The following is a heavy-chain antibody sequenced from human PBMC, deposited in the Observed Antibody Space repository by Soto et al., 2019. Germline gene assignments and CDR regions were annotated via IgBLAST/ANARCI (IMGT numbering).Heavy chain of an antibody. CDR3: ASSYCGGDCYSVYYYYGMDV. Sequence: QVQLVQSGAEVKKPGASVKVSCKASGYTFTSYGIIWVRQAPGQGLEWMGWISAYNGNTNYAQKLQGRVTMTPDTSTSRAYMELGSLRSDDTAVYYCASSYCGGDCYSVYYYYGMDVWGQGTTVTVSS. CDR1: GYTFTSYG. V-gene: IGHV1-18*01. J-gene: IGHJ6*02. D-gene: IGHD2-21*01. CDR2: ISAYNGNT.